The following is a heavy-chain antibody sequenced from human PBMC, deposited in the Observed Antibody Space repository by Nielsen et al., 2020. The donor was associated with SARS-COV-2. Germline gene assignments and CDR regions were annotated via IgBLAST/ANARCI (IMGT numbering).Heavy chain of an antibody. Sequence: GGSLRLSCAASGFTFSSYSMNWVRQAPGKGLEWVSSISSSSSYIYYADSVKGRFTISRDNAKNSLYLQMNSLRAEDTAVYYCAKSSMATIASFDYWGQGTLVTVSS. D-gene: IGHD5-24*01. J-gene: IGHJ4*02. CDR2: ISSSSSYI. CDR3: AKSSMATIASFDY. V-gene: IGHV3-21*01. CDR1: GFTFSSYS.